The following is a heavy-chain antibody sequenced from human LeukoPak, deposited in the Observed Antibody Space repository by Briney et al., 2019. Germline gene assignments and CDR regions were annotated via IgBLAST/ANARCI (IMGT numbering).Heavy chain of an antibody. CDR1: GGSISSYY. Sequence: SETLSLTCTVSGGSISSYYWSWIRQPPGKGLEWIGYIHYSGSTHYNPSLKSRVTISVDTSKNQVSLKLRSVTAADTAVYYCARTTEGYAGGPGYSYYYYMDVWGTGTTVTVSS. J-gene: IGHJ6*03. V-gene: IGHV4-59*01. D-gene: IGHD5-12*01. CDR3: ARTTEGYAGGPGYSYYYYMDV. CDR2: IHYSGST.